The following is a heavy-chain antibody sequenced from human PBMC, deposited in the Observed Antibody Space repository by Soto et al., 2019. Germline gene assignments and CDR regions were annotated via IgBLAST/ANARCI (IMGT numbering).Heavy chain of an antibody. CDR1: GGSISSYY. J-gene: IGHJ5*02. D-gene: IGHD3-10*01. CDR3: ARPLGSGSWDWFDP. CDR2: IYHSGIT. V-gene: IGHV4-59*08. Sequence: SETLSLTCTVSGGSISSYYWSWIRQPPGKGLEWIGYIYHSGITNYNPSLKSRVSISIDTSKSQFSLKLTSVTAADTAVYYCARPLGSGSWDWFDPWGQGSLVTVSS.